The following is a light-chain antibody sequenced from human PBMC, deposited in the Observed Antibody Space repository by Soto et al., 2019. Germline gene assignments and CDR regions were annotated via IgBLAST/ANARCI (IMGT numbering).Light chain of an antibody. CDR3: SSYAGSSNV. CDR1: RSEVGGYND. Sequence: QSVLTQPPSASGSPGQSVAISCPGTRSEVGGYNDVSCYRQHPGKAPKLMIYEVNKRPSGVRDRSSGSKSGNTASLTVSGLQAEDEADYSCSSYAGSSNVFGTGTKVTVL. J-gene: IGLJ1*01. CDR2: EVN. V-gene: IGLV2-8*01.